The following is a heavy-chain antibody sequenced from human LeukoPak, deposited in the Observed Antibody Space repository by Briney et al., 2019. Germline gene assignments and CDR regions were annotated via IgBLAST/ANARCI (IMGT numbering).Heavy chain of an antibody. Sequence: PSETLSLTCAVYGESLSGYFWAWIRQPPGKGLEWIGEINQSGSTDYNPSLESRAAISVDTSKNQFSLRLKSVTAADTAVYYCARYSRHYDFWGSSFTKLNYFDFWGQGALVTVSS. CDR2: INQSGST. D-gene: IGHD3-3*01. CDR1: GESLSGYF. V-gene: IGHV4-34*01. CDR3: ARYSRHYDFWGSSFTKLNYFDF. J-gene: IGHJ4*02.